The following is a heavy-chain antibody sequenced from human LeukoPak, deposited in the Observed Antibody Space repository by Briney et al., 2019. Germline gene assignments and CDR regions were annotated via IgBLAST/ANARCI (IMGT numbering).Heavy chain of an antibody. J-gene: IGHJ4*02. CDR1: GGSISSSSYY. CDR3: ARHRCTTSCYGDY. Sequence: SETLSLTCTVSGGSISSSSYYWGWIRQPPGKGLEWIGTIYYSGSTYYNPSLKSRVTISVDTSKNQISLRLRSVTAADSAVYYCARHRCTTSCYGDYWGQGTLVTVSS. V-gene: IGHV4-39*01. CDR2: IYYSGST. D-gene: IGHD2-2*01.